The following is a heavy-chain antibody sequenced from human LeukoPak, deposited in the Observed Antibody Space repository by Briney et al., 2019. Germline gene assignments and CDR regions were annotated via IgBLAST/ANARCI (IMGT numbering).Heavy chain of an antibody. J-gene: IGHJ4*02. Sequence: SQTLSLTCTVSGGSISSGGYYWSWIRQHPGKGLEWIGYIYYSGSTNYNPSLKSRVTISVDTSKNQFSLKLSSVTAADTALYYCARLRNRYDTSGYYPFDYWGQGTLVTVSS. CDR2: IYYSGST. CDR3: ARLRNRYDTSGYYPFDY. D-gene: IGHD3-22*01. CDR1: GGSISSGGYY. V-gene: IGHV4-31*03.